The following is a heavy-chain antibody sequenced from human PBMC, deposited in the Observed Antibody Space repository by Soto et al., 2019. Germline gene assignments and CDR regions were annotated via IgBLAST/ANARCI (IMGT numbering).Heavy chain of an antibody. J-gene: IGHJ4*02. CDR3: ESQRGIVVVAPPDF. CDR2: ISGSGGST. CDR1: GFTFSSYS. D-gene: IGHD2-15*01. V-gene: IGHV3-23*01. Sequence: GVSLRLCCAASGFTFSSYSMNWVRQAPGKGLEWVSGISGSGGSTYYADSVKGRFTISRDNSKNALYLQMNSLRAEDTAVDYCESQRGIVVVAPPDFWGRGT.